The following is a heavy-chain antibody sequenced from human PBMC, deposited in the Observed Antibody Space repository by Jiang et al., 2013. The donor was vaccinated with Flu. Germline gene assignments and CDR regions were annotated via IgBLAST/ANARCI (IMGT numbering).Heavy chain of an antibody. CDR1: GFTFRTYA. D-gene: IGHD6-19*01. J-gene: IGHJ4*02. CDR3: VISKWLVRPRFDY. V-gene: IGHV3-64D*09. CDR2: ISSNGNTT. Sequence: VQLVESGGGLVQPGGSLRLACSGSGFTFRTYAMHWVRQSPDKGLEYVSAISSNGNTTYYADSVEGRFTVSRDNSKNTLFLQMSSLRVEDTATYYCVISKWLVRPRFDYWGQGALVAVSS.